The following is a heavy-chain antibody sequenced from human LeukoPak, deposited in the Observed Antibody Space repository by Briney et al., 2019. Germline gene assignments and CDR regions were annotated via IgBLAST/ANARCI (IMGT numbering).Heavy chain of an antibody. CDR1: GFTFSSYG. CDR2: ISYDGSNK. CDR3: ARYAEYAVSTPCY. D-gene: IGHD2-8*01. V-gene: IGHV3-30*03. J-gene: IGHJ4*02. Sequence: SGRSLRLSCAASGFTFSSYGMHWVRQAPGKGLEWVAVISYDGSNKYYAESVKGRFTISRDNSENTLYLQMNSLRAEDTAVYYCARYAEYAVSTPCYWGQGTLVTVSA.